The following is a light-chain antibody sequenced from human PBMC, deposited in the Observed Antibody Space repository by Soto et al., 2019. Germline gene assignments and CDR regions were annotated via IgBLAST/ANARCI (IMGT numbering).Light chain of an antibody. V-gene: IGLV2-14*01. CDR3: SSHTSSSSKV. CDR1: SSDVGGYNY. Sequence: QSVLTQPASVSGSPGQSITISCTGTSSDVGGYNYVSWYQQHPGKAPKLMIYDVSNRPSGVSNRFSGSKSGNTASLTISGLQAEDEADYYCSSHTSSSSKVFGTGTKVNVL. CDR2: DVS. J-gene: IGLJ1*01.